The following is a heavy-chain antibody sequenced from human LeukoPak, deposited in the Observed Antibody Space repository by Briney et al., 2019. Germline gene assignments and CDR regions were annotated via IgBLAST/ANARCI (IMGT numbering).Heavy chain of an antibody. Sequence: GGSLRLSCAASGFTFSYYDMRWVRQAPGKGVEWVASITLRGGSTFYADSVKGRFTISRDNAKNTLYLQMNSLSAEDTAVYYCAKRGNPAVGHHYLDVWGKGTTVSVSS. D-gene: IGHD2-2*01. CDR1: GFTFSYYD. V-gene: IGHV3-23*01. J-gene: IGHJ6*03. CDR2: ITLRGGST. CDR3: AKRGNPAVGHHYLDV.